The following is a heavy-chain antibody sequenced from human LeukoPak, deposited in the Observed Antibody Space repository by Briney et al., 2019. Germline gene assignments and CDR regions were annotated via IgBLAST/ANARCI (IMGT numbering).Heavy chain of an antibody. CDR1: GGSFSGYY. J-gene: IGHJ4*02. CDR2: ISHGGST. CDR3: ATHLQGITYYYFDC. D-gene: IGHD1-14*01. Sequence: SETLSLTCAVYGGSFSGYYWSWIRQPPGKGLEWIGEISHGGSTHYNPSLKSRVTISLDTSKNQFSLKLSSVTAADTAMYYCATHLQGITYYYFDCWGQGTLVTVSS. V-gene: IGHV4-34*01.